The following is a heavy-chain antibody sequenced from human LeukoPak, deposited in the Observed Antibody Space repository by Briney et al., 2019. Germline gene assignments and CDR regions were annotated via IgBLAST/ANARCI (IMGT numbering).Heavy chain of an antibody. CDR1: GFTFSSYA. D-gene: IGHD2-2*01. CDR3: TRGRYQFLGPNDS. J-gene: IGHJ4*02. CDR2: ISYDGSNK. V-gene: IGHV3-30-3*01. Sequence: GGSLRLSCAASGFTFSSYAMHWVRQAPGKGLEWVAVISYDGSNKYYADSVKGRFTISRDNDKNSVYLQMNSLRDEDTAVYYCTRGRYQFLGPNDSWGQGSLVTVSS.